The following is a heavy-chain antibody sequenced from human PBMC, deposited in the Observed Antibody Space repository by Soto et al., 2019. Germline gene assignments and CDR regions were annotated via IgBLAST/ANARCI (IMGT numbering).Heavy chain of an antibody. V-gene: IGHV4-59*01. CDR2: IYYSGST. Sequence: SETLSLTCTVSGGSISSYYWSWIRQPPGKGLEWIGYIYYSGSTNYNPSLKSRVTISVDTSKNQFPLKLSSVTAADTAVYYCAREVGIAVAGTLIYRYYYMDVWGKGTTVTSP. CDR1: GGSISSYY. J-gene: IGHJ6*03. D-gene: IGHD6-19*01. CDR3: AREVGIAVAGTLIYRYYYMDV.